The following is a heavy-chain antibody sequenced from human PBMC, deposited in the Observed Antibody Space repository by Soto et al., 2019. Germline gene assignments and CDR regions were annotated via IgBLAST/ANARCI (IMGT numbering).Heavy chain of an antibody. Sequence: QVQLVQSGAVVRKPGSSVKVSCKAPGGTFSPYIISWVRQAPGQGLEWMGRIIPIPDITNYAQKCQGRVTVTADRSTSTAYMELTSLKSEDTAVYYCARDRITTRGDAFDLWGQGTMVTVSS. V-gene: IGHV1-69*08. D-gene: IGHD3-3*01. CDR2: IIPIPDIT. J-gene: IGHJ3*01. CDR3: ARDRITTRGDAFDL. CDR1: GGTFSPYI.